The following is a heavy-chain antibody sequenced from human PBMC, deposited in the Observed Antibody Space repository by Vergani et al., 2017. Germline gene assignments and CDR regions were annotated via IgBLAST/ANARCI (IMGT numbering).Heavy chain of an antibody. Sequence: QVQLHESCPGLVKPSQTLSLTCTVSGGSISSGDYYLSWIRQPPGNGLEWIGYIYYSGSTYYNPSLKSRVTISVDRSKNQFSLKLSSVTAADTAVYYCARSLGYNWFDPWGQGTLVTVPS. J-gene: IGHJ5*02. CDR2: IYYSGST. CDR3: ARSLGYNWFDP. D-gene: IGHD6-13*01. CDR1: GGSISSGDYY. V-gene: IGHV4-30-4*08.